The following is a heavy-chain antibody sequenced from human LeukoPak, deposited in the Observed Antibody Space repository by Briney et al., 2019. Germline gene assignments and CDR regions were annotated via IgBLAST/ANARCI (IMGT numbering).Heavy chain of an antibody. J-gene: IGHJ6*02. CDR3: AREVPNYYGMDV. Sequence: PGGSLRLSCAASRFTLSSYAMNWVRQAPGKGLEWVSYISSSSSTIYYADSVKGRFTISRDNAKNSLYLQMNSLRAEDTAVYYCAREVPNYYGMDVWGQGTTVTVSS. V-gene: IGHV3-48*01. CDR2: ISSSSSTI. CDR1: RFTLSSYA.